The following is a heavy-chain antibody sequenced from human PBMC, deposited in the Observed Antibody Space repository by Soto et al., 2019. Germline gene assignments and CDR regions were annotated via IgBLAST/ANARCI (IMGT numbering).Heavy chain of an antibody. CDR1: GFTFNSYG. Sequence: QVQLVESGGGVVQPGRSLRLSCAASGFTFNSYGMHWARQAPGEGLEWVAVISYDGNRKYYADSVKGRFTISREFSKNTVDLHMNSLRVADTAVYFCAGKGFGGRWALDYWGQGILVTVSS. CDR2: ISYDGNRK. CDR3: AGKGFGGRWALDY. J-gene: IGHJ4*02. V-gene: IGHV3-30*03. D-gene: IGHD3-10*01.